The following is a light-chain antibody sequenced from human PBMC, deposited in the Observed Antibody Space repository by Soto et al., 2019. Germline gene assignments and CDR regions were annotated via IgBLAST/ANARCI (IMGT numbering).Light chain of an antibody. CDR2: GTS. J-gene: IGKJ1*01. CDR1: QSVSSSY. V-gene: IGKV3-20*01. CDR3: QQYVRSPRT. Sequence: EIVLTQSPGTLSLSPGERATLSCRASQSVSSSYLAWYQQKPGQAPRLLIFGTSRRATGIPDRFSGSGSGTDFTLTISTLEPADSAVYYCQQYVRSPRTFGQGTKVVIK.